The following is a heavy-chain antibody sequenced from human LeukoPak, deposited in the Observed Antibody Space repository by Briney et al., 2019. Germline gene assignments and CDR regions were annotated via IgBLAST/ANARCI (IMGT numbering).Heavy chain of an antibody. D-gene: IGHD3-10*01. V-gene: IGHV1-2*02. Sequence: ASVKVSCKASGYTFSGYYIHWVRQAPGQGLEWMGWINPNSGGTNYAQKFQGRVTMTRDMSISTAYMDLNRLRSDDTAVYFCARDPGENYFDHWGQGTLVTVSS. CDR2: INPNSGGT. CDR3: ARDPGENYFDH. J-gene: IGHJ4*02. CDR1: GYTFSGYY.